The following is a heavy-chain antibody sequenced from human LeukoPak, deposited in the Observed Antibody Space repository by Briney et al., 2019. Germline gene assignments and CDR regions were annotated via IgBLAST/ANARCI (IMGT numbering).Heavy chain of an antibody. D-gene: IGHD1-26*01. J-gene: IGHJ4*02. Sequence: PGGSLRLSCAASGFTFSDYNMRWIRQAPGKGLEWVSSISRSGSTKYYADSVKGRFTISRDNAKNSLFLQMNSLRAEDTAVYYCARVFSGTYLNYHHFDYWGQGTLVTVSS. V-gene: IGHV3-11*01. CDR3: ARVFSGTYLNYHHFDY. CDR2: ISRSGSTK. CDR1: GFTFSDYN.